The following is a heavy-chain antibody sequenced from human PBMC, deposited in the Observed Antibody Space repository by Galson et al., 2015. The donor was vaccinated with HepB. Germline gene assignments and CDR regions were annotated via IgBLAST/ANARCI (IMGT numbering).Heavy chain of an antibody. CDR2: INSDGSST. Sequence: SLRLSCAASGFSFSNYWMHWVRQAPGKGLVWVSRINSDGSSTNYADSVKGRFTISRDNAKNTLYLQMNSLRAEDTAVYYCAREGPCSSGSCNYFDYWGQGTLVTVSS. J-gene: IGHJ4*02. CDR3: AREGPCSSGSCNYFDY. D-gene: IGHD2-15*01. CDR1: GFSFSNYW. V-gene: IGHV3-74*01.